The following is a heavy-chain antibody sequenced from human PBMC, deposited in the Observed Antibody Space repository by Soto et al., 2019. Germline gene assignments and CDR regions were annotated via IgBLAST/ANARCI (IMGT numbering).Heavy chain of an antibody. V-gene: IGHV3-30-3*01. CDR2: ISYDGSNK. CDR1: GFTFSSYA. CDR3: ARDRSVYYDFWSGYQRSYGMDV. D-gene: IGHD3-3*01. J-gene: IGHJ6*02. Sequence: PGGSLRLSCAASGFTFSSYAMHGVRQAPGKGLEWVAVISYDGSNKYYADSVKGRFTISRDNSKNTLYLQMNSLRAEDTAVYYCARDRSVYYDFWSGYQRSYGMDVWGQGTTVTVSS.